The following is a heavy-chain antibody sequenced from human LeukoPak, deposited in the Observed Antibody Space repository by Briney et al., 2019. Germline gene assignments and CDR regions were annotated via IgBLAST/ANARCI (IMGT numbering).Heavy chain of an antibody. CDR2: IPYSGNT. CDR3: AREMGLRLGELSRWYYGMDV. D-gene: IGHD3-16*02. Sequence: PSETLSLTCTVSGASISSYYWSWIRQPPGKGLEWIGHIPYSGNTDYNPSLKSRATTSIDTSKNQISLKVTSVTAADTAVYYCAREMGLRLGELSRWYYGMDVWGQGTTVTVSS. V-gene: IGHV4-59*12. CDR1: GASISSYY. J-gene: IGHJ6*02.